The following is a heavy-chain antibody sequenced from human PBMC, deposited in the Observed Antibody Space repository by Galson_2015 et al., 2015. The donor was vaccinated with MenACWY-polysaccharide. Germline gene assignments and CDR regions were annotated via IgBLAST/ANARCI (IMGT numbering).Heavy chain of an antibody. CDR1: FSPFPLSS. V-gene: IGHV1-8*01. CDR3: ARWTSRGNPDGYLDY. CDR2: MNPNSGNT. J-gene: IGHJ4*01. D-gene: IGHD2/OR15-2a*01. Sequence: VSFHSSFSPFPLSSLPFLRPATGQGLEWMGWMNPNSGNTGYAQKLQGRVTMTRDTSINTAYMELSSLTSEDTAVYYCARWTSRGNPDGYLDYWGHGTQVTVSA.